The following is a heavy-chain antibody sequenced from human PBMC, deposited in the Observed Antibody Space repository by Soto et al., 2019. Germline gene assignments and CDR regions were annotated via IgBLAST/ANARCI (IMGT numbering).Heavy chain of an antibody. CDR2: TYYRSKWYN. Sequence: SQTLSLTCAISGDSLSSTSAAWNWIRQSPSRGLEWLGRTYYRSKWYNDYALSVKRRITVTPDTSKNQVSLQLNSVTPEDTAVYYCARGRASNGGDWLDPGGQGPRVTASS. J-gene: IGHJ5*02. CDR3: ARGRASNGGDWLDP. CDR1: GDSLSSTSAA. V-gene: IGHV6-1*01. D-gene: IGHD2-8*01.